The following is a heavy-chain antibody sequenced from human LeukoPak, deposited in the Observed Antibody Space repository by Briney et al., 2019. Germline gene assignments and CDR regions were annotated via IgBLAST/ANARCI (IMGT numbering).Heavy chain of an antibody. CDR2: TYPGDYES. V-gene: IGHV5-51*01. CDR1: GYSFSNYW. D-gene: IGHD2-21*02. CDR3: AIPPGYCGNDCSFDH. Sequence: GDSLNISCEGSGYSFSNYWIGWVRQMPGKGVEWMGITYPGDYESRYSPSFQGLVTISVDKSITTAYLQWSSLKAWDTAMYYCAIPPGYCGNDCSFDHWGQGTLVTVSS. J-gene: IGHJ4*02.